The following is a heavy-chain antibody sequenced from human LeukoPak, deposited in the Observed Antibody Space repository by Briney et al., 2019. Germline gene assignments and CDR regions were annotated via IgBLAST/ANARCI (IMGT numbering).Heavy chain of an antibody. Sequence: PGGSLRLSCAASGFTFSSYSMNWVRQAPGEGLEWVSYISSSSSTIYYADSVKGRFTISRDNAKNSLYLQMNSLRAEDTAVYYCARAEIVYGSGSFWGQGTLVTVSS. CDR2: ISSSSSTI. V-gene: IGHV3-48*01. D-gene: IGHD3-10*01. J-gene: IGHJ4*02. CDR1: GFTFSSYS. CDR3: ARAEIVYGSGSF.